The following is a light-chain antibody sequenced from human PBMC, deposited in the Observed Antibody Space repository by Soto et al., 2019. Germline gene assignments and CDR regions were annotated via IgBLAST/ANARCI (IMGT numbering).Light chain of an antibody. CDR2: DAS. CDR1: PSVSSY. CDR3: QQRSNWPLT. V-gene: IGKV3-11*01. Sequence: EIVLTQSPATLSLSPGERATLSCRASPSVSSYFAWYQQKPGQAPRLLIYDASNRATGIPARFSGSGSETDFTLTISSLEPEDFAVYYGQQRSNWPLTFGGGTNVEIK. J-gene: IGKJ4*01.